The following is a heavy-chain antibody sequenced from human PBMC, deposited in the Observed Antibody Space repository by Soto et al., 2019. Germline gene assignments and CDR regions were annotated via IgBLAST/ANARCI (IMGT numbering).Heavy chain of an antibody. CDR2: IYYSGST. V-gene: IGHV4-39*01. Sequence: SETLSLTCTVSGGSISSSSYYWGWIRQPPGKGLEWIGSIYYSGSTYYNPSLKSRVTISVDTSKNQFSLKLSSVTAADTAVYYCARHNNDFWSGERTNWFDPWGQGTLVTVSS. J-gene: IGHJ5*02. CDR1: GGSISSSSYY. D-gene: IGHD3-3*01. CDR3: ARHNNDFWSGERTNWFDP.